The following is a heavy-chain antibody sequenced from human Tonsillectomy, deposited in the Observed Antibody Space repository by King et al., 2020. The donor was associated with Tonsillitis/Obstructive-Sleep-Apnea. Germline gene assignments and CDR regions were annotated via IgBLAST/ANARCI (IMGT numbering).Heavy chain of an antibody. CDR3: ARDIVFEAEGDAFDL. CDR2: IYYSGST. CDR1: GGSISSYY. V-gene: IGHV4-59*01. Sequence: QLQESGPGLVKPSETLSLTCTVSGGSISSYYWSWIRQPPGKGLDWIGNIYYSGSTNYNPSLKSRGTISLDTSKTQFSLKLSSVTAADTAVYYCARDIVFEAEGDAFDLWGPGTMVTVSS. D-gene: IGHD2-21*01. J-gene: IGHJ3*01.